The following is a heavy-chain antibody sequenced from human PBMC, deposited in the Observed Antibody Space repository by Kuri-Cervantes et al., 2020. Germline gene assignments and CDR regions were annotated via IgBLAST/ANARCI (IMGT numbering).Heavy chain of an antibody. D-gene: IGHD1-14*01. CDR3: ARGPDPGSDY. CDR2: ISAYNGNT. Sequence: ASVKVSCKASGYTFTSYGISWVRQAPGQGLEWMGWISAYNGNTNYAQKFQGRVTMTRNTSISTAYMELSSLRSEDTAVYYCARGPDPGSDYWGQGTLVTVSS. V-gene: IGHV1-18*01. J-gene: IGHJ4*02. CDR1: GYTFTSYG.